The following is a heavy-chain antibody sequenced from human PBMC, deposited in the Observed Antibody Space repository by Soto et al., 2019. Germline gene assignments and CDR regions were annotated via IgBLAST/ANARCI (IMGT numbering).Heavy chain of an antibody. CDR3: ARYHRLPPYYFDY. D-gene: IGHD2-2*01. CDR1: GGSISSYY. CDR2: IYYSGST. V-gene: IGHV4-59*08. Sequence: SETLSLTYTVSGGSISSYYWSWIRKPPGKGLEWIGYIYYSGSTNYNPSLKSRVTISVDTSKNQFSLKLSSVTAADTAVHYCARYHRLPPYYFDYWGQGTLVTVSS. J-gene: IGHJ4*02.